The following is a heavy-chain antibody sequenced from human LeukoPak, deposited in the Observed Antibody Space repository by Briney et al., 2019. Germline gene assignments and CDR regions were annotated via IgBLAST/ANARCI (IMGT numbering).Heavy chain of an antibody. V-gene: IGHV1-69*05. Sequence: GASVKVSCKASGGTLSSYAISWVRQAPGQGLEWMGRIIPIFGTANYAQKFQGRVTITTDESTSTAYMELSSLRSEDTAVYYCARSYYDSSGYRDYWGQGTLVTVSS. CDR2: IIPIFGTA. J-gene: IGHJ4*02. D-gene: IGHD3-22*01. CDR3: ARSYYDSSGYRDY. CDR1: GGTLSSYA.